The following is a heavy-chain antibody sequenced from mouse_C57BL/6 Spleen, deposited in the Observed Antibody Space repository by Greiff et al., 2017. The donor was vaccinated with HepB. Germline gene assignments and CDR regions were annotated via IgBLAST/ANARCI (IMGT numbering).Heavy chain of an antibody. J-gene: IGHJ3*01. V-gene: IGHV1-59*01. CDR1: GYTFTSYW. D-gene: IGHD2-4*01. CDR2: IDPSDSYT. Sequence: QVHVKQPGAELVRPGTSVKLSCKASGYTFTSYWMHWVKQRPGQGLEWIGVIDPSDSYTNYNQKFKGKATLTVDTSSSTAYMQLSSLTSEDSAVYYCARWDDYEGVFAYWGQGTLVTVSA. CDR3: ARWDDYEGVFAY.